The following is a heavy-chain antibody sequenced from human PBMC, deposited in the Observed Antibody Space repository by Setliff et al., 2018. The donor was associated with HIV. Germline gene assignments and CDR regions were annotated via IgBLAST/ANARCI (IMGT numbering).Heavy chain of an antibody. CDR3: ARVEIYNFWSGYTYYFDY. J-gene: IGHJ4*02. CDR2: IHSSGTVM. V-gene: IGHV3-48*04. CDR1: GFPFSTFS. D-gene: IGHD3-3*01. Sequence: AVSGFPFSTFSMIWVRQAPGKGLEWLSYIHSSGTVMNYADSIKGRFSVSRDNIENSLYLQMNNLRAEDTALYYCARVEIYNFWSGYTYYFDYWGQGTLVTVSS.